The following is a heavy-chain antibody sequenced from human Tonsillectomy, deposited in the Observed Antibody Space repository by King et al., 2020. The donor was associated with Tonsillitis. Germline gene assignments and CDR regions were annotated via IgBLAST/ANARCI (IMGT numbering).Heavy chain of an antibody. D-gene: IGHD4-11*01. Sequence: VQLQESGPGLVKPSETLSLTCTVPGGSISSYYWSWIRQPPGKGLEWIGYIYYTGSTNYNPSRESRVTISLDTSKNQFSLKMSSVTAADTAVYYCASSPIWRLPDAFDVWGQGTLVTVSS. CDR2: IYYTGST. J-gene: IGHJ3*01. CDR1: GGSISSYY. V-gene: IGHV4-59*01. CDR3: ASSPIWRLPDAFDV.